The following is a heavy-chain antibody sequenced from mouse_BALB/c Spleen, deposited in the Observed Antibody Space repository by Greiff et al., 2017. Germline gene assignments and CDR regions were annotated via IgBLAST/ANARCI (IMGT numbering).Heavy chain of an antibody. J-gene: IGHJ3*01. Sequence: VQLQQSGPSLVKPSQTLSLTCSVTGDSITSGYWNWIRKFPGNKLEYMGYISYSGSTYYNPSLKSRISITRDTSKNQYYLQLNSVTTEDTATYYCARYKAYYDYDGFAYWGQGTLVTVSA. CDR3: ARYKAYYDYDGFAY. V-gene: IGHV3-8*02. CDR1: GDSITSGY. D-gene: IGHD2-4*01. CDR2: ISYSGST.